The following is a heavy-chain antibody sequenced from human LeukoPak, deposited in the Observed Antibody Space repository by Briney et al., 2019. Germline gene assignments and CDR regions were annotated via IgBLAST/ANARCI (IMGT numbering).Heavy chain of an antibody. CDR2: INPSGGTT. J-gene: IGHJ5*02. V-gene: IGHV1-46*01. CDR1: GYTFTRYY. CDR3: ARDALSYDYSWGSYGHLGIDP. Sequence: SVKVSCKASGYTFTRYYMHWVRQAPGQGLEWMGTINPSGGTTDYAQKFHGRITVTRDTSTSTVYMELTSLTSEDTAVYYCARDALSYDYSWGSYGHLGIDPWGQGTLVTVSS. D-gene: IGHD3-16*01.